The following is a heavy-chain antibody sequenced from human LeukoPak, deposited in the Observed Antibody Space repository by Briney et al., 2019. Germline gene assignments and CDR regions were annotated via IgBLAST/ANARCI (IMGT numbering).Heavy chain of an antibody. CDR1: GGSISSSSYY. CDR3: ARATKNYGDYGNY. Sequence: SETLSLTCTVSGGSISSSSYYWGWIRQPPGKGLEWIGSIYHSGSTYYNPSLKSRVTISVDTSKNQFSLKLSSVTAADTAVYYCARATKNYGDYGNYWGQGTLVTVSS. D-gene: IGHD4-17*01. J-gene: IGHJ4*02. V-gene: IGHV4-39*07. CDR2: IYHSGST.